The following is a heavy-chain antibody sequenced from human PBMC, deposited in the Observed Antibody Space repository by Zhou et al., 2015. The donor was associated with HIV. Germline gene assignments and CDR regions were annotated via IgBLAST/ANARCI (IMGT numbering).Heavy chain of an antibody. CDR1: EGTFSSYG. J-gene: IGHJ3*01. D-gene: IGHD4/OR15-4a*01. Sequence: QVQLVQSGAEVKKPGSSVKVSCKPSEGTFSSYGISWVRQAPGQGLEWMGGITPVLGTAKYAQKFQGRVSFTADRSTSTAYMELRSLTSEDTAVYFCARGNMNHDYGLDLWGQGT. CDR2: ITPVLGTA. V-gene: IGHV1-69*06. CDR3: ARGNMNHDYGLDL.